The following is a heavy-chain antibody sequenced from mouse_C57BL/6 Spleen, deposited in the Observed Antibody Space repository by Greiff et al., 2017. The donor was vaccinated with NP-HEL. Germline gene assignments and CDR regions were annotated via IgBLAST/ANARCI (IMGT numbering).Heavy chain of an antibody. V-gene: IGHV1-42*01. CDR3: ARSPTGTAEDY. CDR1: GYSFTGYY. D-gene: IGHD4-1*01. Sequence: DVKLVESGPELVKPGASVKISCKASGYSFTGYYMNWVKQSPEKSLEWIGEINPSTGGTTYNQKFKAKATLTVDKSSSTAYMQLKSLTSEDSAVYYCARSPTGTAEDYWGQGTTLTVSS. J-gene: IGHJ2*01. CDR2: INPSTGGT.